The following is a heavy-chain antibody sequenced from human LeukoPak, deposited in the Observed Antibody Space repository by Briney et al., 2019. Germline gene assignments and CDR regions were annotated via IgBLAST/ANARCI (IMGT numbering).Heavy chain of an antibody. D-gene: IGHD3-10*01. J-gene: IGHJ5*02. CDR3: ARGREAHYYGSGSYRWVWFDP. CDR1: GYTFTGYY. V-gene: IGHV1-2*02. CDR2: INPNSGGT. Sequence: ASVKVSCKASGYTFTGYYMHWVRQAPGQGLEWMGWINPNSGGTNYAQKFQGRVTMTRDTSISTAYMELSRLRSDDTAVYYCARGREAHYYGSGSYRWVWFDPWGQGTLVTVSS.